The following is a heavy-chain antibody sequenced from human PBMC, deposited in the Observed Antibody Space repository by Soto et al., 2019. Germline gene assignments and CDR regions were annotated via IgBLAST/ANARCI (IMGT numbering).Heavy chain of an antibody. CDR1: GYTFTNYG. CDR3: ARVRDFWSGFRLDV. J-gene: IGHJ6*02. Sequence: ASVKVSCKASGYTFTNYGISWVRQAPGQGLEWMGWISAYNGNTNYAQKLQGRVTMTTDTSTSTAYMELRSLRSDDTAVYYCARVRDFWSGFRLDVWGQGTTVTVSS. D-gene: IGHD3-3*01. CDR2: ISAYNGNT. V-gene: IGHV1-18*04.